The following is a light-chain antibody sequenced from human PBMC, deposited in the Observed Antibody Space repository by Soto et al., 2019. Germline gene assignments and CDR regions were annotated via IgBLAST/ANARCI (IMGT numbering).Light chain of an antibody. CDR1: SSNLGSNT. Sequence: QTVVTQPPSASGTPGQRVTISCSGSSSNLGSNTANWYQQLPGTAPKLLIYSNDERPSGVPDRFSGSKSGTSVSLAISGLQSEDEADYYCAGWDGSVEAVVFGGGTKVTVL. V-gene: IGLV1-44*01. J-gene: IGLJ2*01. CDR3: AGWDGSVEAVV. CDR2: SND.